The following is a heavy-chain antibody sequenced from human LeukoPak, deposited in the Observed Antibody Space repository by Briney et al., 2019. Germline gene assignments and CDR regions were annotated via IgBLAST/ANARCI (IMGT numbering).Heavy chain of an antibody. CDR2: INPNSGGT. D-gene: IGHD3-22*01. CDR1: GYTFTGYY. V-gene: IGHV1-2*02. Sequence: ASVKVSCKASGYTFTGYYMHWVRQAPGQGLEWMGWINPNSGGTNYAQKFQGRVTMTRDTSISTAYMELSRLRSDDTAVYYCARVRTSGYRHDYYYYYYMDVWGKGTTVTVSS. CDR3: ARVRTSGYRHDYYYYYYMDV. J-gene: IGHJ6*03.